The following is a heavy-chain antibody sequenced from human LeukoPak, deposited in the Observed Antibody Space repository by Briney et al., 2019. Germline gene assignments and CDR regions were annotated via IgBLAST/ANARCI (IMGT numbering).Heavy chain of an antibody. D-gene: IGHD3-3*01. J-gene: IGHJ4*02. CDR1: GYTFTGYY. V-gene: IGHV1-2*02. CDR3: ARASYYDFWSGYFFDY. CDR2: INPNSGGT. Sequence: ASVKVSCKASGYTFTGYYMHWVRQAPGQGLEWMGWINPNSGGTNYAQKFQGRVTMTRDTSISTAYMELSRLRSDDTGVYYCARASYYDFWSGYFFDYWGQGTLVTVSS.